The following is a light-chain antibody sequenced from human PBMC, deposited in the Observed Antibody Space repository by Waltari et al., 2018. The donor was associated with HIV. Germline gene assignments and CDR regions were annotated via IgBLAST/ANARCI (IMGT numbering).Light chain of an antibody. CDR2: GFT. V-gene: IGLV2-11*01. Sequence: QSALTQPRSVSGSPGQSVTISCTGTSSDVGDYNYVSWYQQHPGKAPKVMIYGFTKRPSGVPDRFSGSKAGNTASLTIAGLQAEDEADYYCCSYTGTYTLLFGGGTKLTVL. J-gene: IGLJ3*02. CDR1: SSDVGDYNY. CDR3: CSYTGTYTLL.